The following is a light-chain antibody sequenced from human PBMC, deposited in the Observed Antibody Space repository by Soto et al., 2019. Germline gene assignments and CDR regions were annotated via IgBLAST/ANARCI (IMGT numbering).Light chain of an antibody. J-gene: IGKJ5*01. CDR3: QQSYSPGIP. V-gene: IGKV1-39*01. CDR2: AAS. Sequence: DIQMTQSPSSLSASVGDRVTITCRASQSISSYLNWYQQKPGKAPKLLIYAASSLQSGVPSRFSGSGSGTDFTLTISSLQPEDFATYYCQQSYSPGIPFGQGTRLEIK. CDR1: QSISSY.